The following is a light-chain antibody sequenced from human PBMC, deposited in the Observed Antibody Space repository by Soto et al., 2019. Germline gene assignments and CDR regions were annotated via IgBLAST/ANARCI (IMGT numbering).Light chain of an antibody. V-gene: IGKV1-39*01. CDR1: QSSSSY. J-gene: IGKJ2*01. CDR3: QQSHSTPYT. Sequence: DIQMTQSPASLSASVGDRVTITCRASQSSSSYLNWYQQKPGKAPKLLIYAASSLQSGVPSRFSGSGSGTDFTLTISSLQPEDFATYYCQQSHSTPYTFGQGTKLEIK. CDR2: AAS.